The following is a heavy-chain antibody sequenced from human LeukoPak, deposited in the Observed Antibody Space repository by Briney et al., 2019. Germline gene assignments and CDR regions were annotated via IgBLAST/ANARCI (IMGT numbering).Heavy chain of an antibody. J-gene: IGHJ4*02. CDR3: ARGSNDYDFWSGYYSKFDY. CDR1: GFTFSSYA. Sequence: GSLRLSCAASGFTFSSYAMSWIRQPPGKGLEWIGEINHSGSTNYNPSLKSRVTISVDTSKNQFSLKLSSVTAADTAVYYCARGSNDYDFWSGYYSKFDYWGQGTLVTVSS. D-gene: IGHD3-3*01. CDR2: INHSGST. V-gene: IGHV4-34*01.